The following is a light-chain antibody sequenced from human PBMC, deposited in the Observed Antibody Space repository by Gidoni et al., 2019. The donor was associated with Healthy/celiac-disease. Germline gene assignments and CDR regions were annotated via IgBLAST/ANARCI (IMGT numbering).Light chain of an antibody. CDR2: WAS. CDR3: QQYYSTPWT. Sequence: DIVMPQSPDSLAVSLGERATINCKSSQRVLYSTKNKTYLAWYQQKPGQPPKLLIYWASTREAGVPDRFSGSGSGTDFTLTISSLQAEDVAVYYCQQYYSTPWTFGQGTKVEIK. V-gene: IGKV4-1*01. CDR1: QRVLYSTKNKTY. J-gene: IGKJ1*01.